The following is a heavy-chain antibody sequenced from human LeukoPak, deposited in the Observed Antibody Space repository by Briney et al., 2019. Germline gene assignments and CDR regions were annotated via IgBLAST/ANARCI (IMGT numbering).Heavy chain of an antibody. CDR3: AAGHGYFDY. J-gene: IGHJ4*02. CDR2: IKQDGSEK. CDR1: GFIFSSYW. Sequence: GGSLRLSCVASGFIFSSYWMSWVRQAPGKGLEWVANIKQDGSEKYYVDSVKGRFTISRDNAKNSLFLQMNSLRAEDTAVYYCAAGHGYFDYWGQGTLVTVSS. V-gene: IGHV3-7*03.